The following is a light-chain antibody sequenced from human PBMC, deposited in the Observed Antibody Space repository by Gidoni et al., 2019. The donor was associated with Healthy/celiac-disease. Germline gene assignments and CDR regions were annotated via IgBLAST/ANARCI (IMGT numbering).Light chain of an antibody. V-gene: IGKV3-15*01. CDR2: GAS. CDR3: QQYNNCPPLT. CDR1: QSVSSN. Sequence: EIVMTQAPATLSVSTGERATLSCRASQSVSSNLAWYQQQPGQAPRLLIYGASTRAPGIPARFSCSGSGTEFTLTISSLQSEDFAVYYCQQYNNCPPLTFGGGTKVEIK. J-gene: IGKJ4*01.